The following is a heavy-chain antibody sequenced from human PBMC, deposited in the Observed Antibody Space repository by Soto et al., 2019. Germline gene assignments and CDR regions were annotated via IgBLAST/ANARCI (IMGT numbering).Heavy chain of an antibody. CDR3: ASYDFWIRGFDY. CDR2: IYYSGGT. V-gene: IGHV4-39*01. CDR1: GGSISSSSYY. J-gene: IGHJ4*02. D-gene: IGHD3-3*01. Sequence: PSETLSLTCTVSGGSISSSSYYWGWIRQPPGKGLEWIGSIYYSGGTYYNPSLKSRVTISVDTSKNQFSLKLSSVTAADTAVYYCASYDFWIRGFDYWGQGTLVTVSS.